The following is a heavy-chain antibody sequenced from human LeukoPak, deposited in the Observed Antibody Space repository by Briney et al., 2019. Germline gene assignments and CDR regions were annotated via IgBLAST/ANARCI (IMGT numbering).Heavy chain of an antibody. J-gene: IGHJ3*02. CDR2: IYYSGST. V-gene: IGHV4-59*01. CDR3: ARDNGSGWYHDAFDI. CDR1: GGSISSYY. D-gene: IGHD6-19*01. Sequence: PSETLSLTCTVSGGSISSYYWSWIRQPPGKGLEWIGYIYYSGSTNYNPSLKSRVTISVDTSKNQFSLKLSSVTAADTAVYYCARDNGSGWYHDAFDIWGQGTMVTVSS.